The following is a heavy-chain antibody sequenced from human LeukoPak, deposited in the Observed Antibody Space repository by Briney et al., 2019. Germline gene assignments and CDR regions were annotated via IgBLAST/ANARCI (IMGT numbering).Heavy chain of an antibody. CDR2: IRYDGSNK. J-gene: IGHJ4*02. Sequence: GGSLRLSCAASGFTFSSYGMHWVRQAPGKGLEWVAFIRYDGSNKYYADSVKGRFTISRNNSKNTLYLQMNSLRAEDTAVYYCAKGAESGVGSFDYWGQGTLVTVSS. V-gene: IGHV3-30*02. D-gene: IGHD7-27*01. CDR3: AKGAESGVGSFDY. CDR1: GFTFSSYG.